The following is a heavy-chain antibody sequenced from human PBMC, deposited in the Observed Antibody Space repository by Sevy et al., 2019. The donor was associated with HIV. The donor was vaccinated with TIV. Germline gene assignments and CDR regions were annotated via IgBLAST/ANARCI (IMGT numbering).Heavy chain of an antibody. CDR3: AKDTRTYSGSYYLDY. D-gene: IGHD1-26*01. CDR2: ISWNSNTI. V-gene: IGHV3-9*01. J-gene: IGHJ4*02. Sequence: GGSLRLSCAASGFSFEDYAMHWVRQVPGKGLEGVSSISWNSNTIDYADSVKGRFTISRDNAKNSLYLQMNSLRNGDTALYYCAKDTRTYSGSYYLDYWGQGTLVTVSS. CDR1: GFSFEDYA.